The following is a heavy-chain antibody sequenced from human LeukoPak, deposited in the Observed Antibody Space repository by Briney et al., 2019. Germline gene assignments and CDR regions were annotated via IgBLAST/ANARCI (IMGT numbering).Heavy chain of an antibody. D-gene: IGHD1-7*01. CDR2: IRSTSNTI. Sequence: GGSLRLSCAASGFAFSSYEMNWVRQAPGKGLEWVSYIRSTSNTIYYADSVKGRFTISRDNAKNSLYLQMNSLRAEDTAVYYCARWNWNYLKHFDYWGQGTLVTVSS. J-gene: IGHJ4*02. CDR3: ARWNWNYLKHFDY. V-gene: IGHV3-48*03. CDR1: GFAFSSYE.